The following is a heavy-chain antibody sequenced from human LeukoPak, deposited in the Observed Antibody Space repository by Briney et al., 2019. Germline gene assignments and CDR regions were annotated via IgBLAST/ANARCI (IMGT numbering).Heavy chain of an antibody. J-gene: IGHJ6*02. CDR2: IKSRPDDGTS. CDR1: GFSFSNAW. D-gene: IGHD4-17*01. Sequence: GGSLRLSCAASGFSFSNAWMNWVRQAPGKGLEWVGRIKSRPDDGTSVYAAPAKGRFTISRDDSKNTLYLQMNSLKTEDTAVYYCTNCLRCANYYHGMDVWGHGTPVTVSS. CDR3: TNCLRCANYYHGMDV. V-gene: IGHV3-15*07.